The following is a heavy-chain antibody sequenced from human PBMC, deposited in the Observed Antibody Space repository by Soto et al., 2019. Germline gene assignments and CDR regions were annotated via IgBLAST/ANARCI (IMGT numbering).Heavy chain of an antibody. CDR2: IYYSGST. V-gene: IGHV4-39*01. Sequence: PSETLSLTCTVSGGSISSSSYYWGWIRQPPGKGLEWIGSIYYSGSTYYNPSLKSRVTISVDTSKNQFSLKLSSVTATDTAVYYCARLRTIFGDETGYVDVWGKGTTVTVSS. J-gene: IGHJ6*03. D-gene: IGHD3-3*01. CDR3: ARLRTIFGDETGYVDV. CDR1: GGSISSSSYY.